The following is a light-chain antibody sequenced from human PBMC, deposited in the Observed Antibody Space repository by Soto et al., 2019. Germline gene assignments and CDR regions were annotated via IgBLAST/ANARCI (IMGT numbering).Light chain of an antibody. CDR3: QQYGTSEII. J-gene: IGKJ5*01. CDR1: QSVGNSF. Sequence: EVVLTQSPGPLSLSPGWRATLSCRSSQSVGNSFVAWYQQKPGQPPRLLIYDTSKRATGIPDRFSGSVSGTDFTLSISRVEPEDFAVFYCQQYGTSEIIFGQGTRLEIK. V-gene: IGKV3-20*01. CDR2: DTS.